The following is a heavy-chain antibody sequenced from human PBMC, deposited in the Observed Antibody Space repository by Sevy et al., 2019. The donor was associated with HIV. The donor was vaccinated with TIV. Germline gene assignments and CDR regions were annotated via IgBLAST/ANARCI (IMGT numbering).Heavy chain of an antibody. Sequence: GGSLRLSCAASGFTFSSYSMNWVRQAPGKGLEWVSYISSSSSTIYYADSVKGRFTISRDNAKNSLYLQMNSLRVEDTAVYYCARDRVMLRGQSYYYYYGMDVWGQGTTVTVSS. J-gene: IGHJ6*02. CDR3: ARDRVMLRGQSYYYYYGMDV. CDR2: ISSSSSTI. V-gene: IGHV3-48*01. CDR1: GFTFSSYS. D-gene: IGHD3-16*01.